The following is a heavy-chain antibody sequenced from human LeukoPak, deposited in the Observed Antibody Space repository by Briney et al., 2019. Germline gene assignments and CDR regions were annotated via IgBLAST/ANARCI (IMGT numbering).Heavy chain of an antibody. CDR2: ISGSGSTI. Sequence: GGSLRLSCAASGFTFGDYSMTWIRQAPGKGLEWVSYISGSGSTIYYADSVKGRFTISRDNAKNSLYLQMNSLRAEDTAVYYCTTDDDDSSGPWGIWGQGTMVTVSS. CDR1: GFTFGDYS. D-gene: IGHD3-22*01. V-gene: IGHV3-11*01. J-gene: IGHJ3*02. CDR3: TTDDDDSSGPWGI.